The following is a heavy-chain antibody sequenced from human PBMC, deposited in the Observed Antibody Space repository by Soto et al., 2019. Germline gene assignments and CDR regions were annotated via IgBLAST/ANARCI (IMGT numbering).Heavy chain of an antibody. V-gene: IGHV1-69*10. CDR1: GGPFSSYH. D-gene: IGHD3-22*01. CDR3: ARPGSRDYYYDSSGYAFDI. J-gene: IGHJ3*02. CDR2: IIPILGRA. Sequence: SVKVSCKASGGPFSSYHISWVRQAPGQGLEWVGRIIPILGRANNAQHFQGRVTITADTSTSTAYMELSSLRSEDTAVYYCARPGSRDYYYDSSGYAFDIWGQGTMVTVSS.